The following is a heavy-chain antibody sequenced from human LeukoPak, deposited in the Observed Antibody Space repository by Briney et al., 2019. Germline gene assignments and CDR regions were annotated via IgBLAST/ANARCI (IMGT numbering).Heavy chain of an antibody. Sequence: SETLSLTCTVSGGSISSGSYYWSWIRQPAGKGLEWIGRIYTSGSTNYNPSLKSRVTISVDTSKNQFSLKLSSVTAADTAVYYCAGATWLRAYYHYYYMDVWGKGTTVTISS. V-gene: IGHV4-61*02. D-gene: IGHD5-12*01. J-gene: IGHJ6*03. CDR3: AGATWLRAYYHYYYMDV. CDR1: GGSISSGSYY. CDR2: IYTSGST.